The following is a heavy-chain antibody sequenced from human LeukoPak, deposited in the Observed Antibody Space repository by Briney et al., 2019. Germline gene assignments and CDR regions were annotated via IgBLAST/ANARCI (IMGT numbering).Heavy chain of an antibody. J-gene: IGHJ3*02. V-gene: IGHV4-59*11. CDR1: GGSISSHY. D-gene: IGHD5-18*01. Sequence: SSETLSLTCTVSGGSISSHYWSWIRQPPGKGPEWIGYIHHRGSNNYNPSLKSRVTISVDTAKNQFSLKLSSVTAADTALYYCAREDTSLMQGAFDIWGQGTMVTVSS. CDR2: IHHRGSN. CDR3: AREDTSLMQGAFDI.